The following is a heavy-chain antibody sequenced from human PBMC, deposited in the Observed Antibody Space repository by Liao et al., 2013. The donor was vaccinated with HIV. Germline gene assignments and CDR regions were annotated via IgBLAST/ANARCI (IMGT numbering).Heavy chain of an antibody. V-gene: IGHV4-61*02. J-gene: IGHJ4*02. CDR1: GGSISSSDYY. D-gene: IGHD3-3*01. CDR3: ARGTIFGPDY. CDR2: IYTSGST. Sequence: QLQLQESGPGLVKPSETLSLTCTVSGGSISSSDYYWGWIRQPAGKGLEWIGRIYTSGSTNYNPSLKSRVTMSVDTSKNQFSLKLSSVTAADTAVYYCARGTIFGPDYWGQGTLVTVSS.